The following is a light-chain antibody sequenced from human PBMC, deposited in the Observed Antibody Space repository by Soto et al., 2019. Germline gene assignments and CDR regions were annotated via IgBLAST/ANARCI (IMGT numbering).Light chain of an antibody. CDR3: QQYGSSPPWT. J-gene: IGKJ1*01. Sequence: EIVLTHSPGTLSLSPGERATLSCGASQSFTSNYLAWYQQKPGQAPRIIIYGASSRATGIPDRFSGSGSGTDFTLTISRLEPEDFAVYYCQQYGSSPPWTFGQGTKVE. CDR1: QSFTSNY. V-gene: IGKV3-20*01. CDR2: GAS.